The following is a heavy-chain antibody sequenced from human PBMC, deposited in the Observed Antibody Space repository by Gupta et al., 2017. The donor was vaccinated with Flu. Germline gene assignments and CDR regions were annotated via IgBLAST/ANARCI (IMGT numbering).Heavy chain of an antibody. D-gene: IGHD1-1*01. CDR3: ARGIWTSHSLHYYFDS. J-gene: IGHJ4*02. V-gene: IGHV1-3*01. Sequence: QVHLVQSGAEVKKPGASVKVSCKASGYTFTNYAINWVRQAPGQSLEWIGWINAGNGAKRYAQKFQGRVTITRDTFASIVYMELSSLRSEDTAVYYVARGIWTSHSLHYYFDSWGQGTLVSVSS. CDR1: GYTFTNYA. CDR2: INAGNGAK.